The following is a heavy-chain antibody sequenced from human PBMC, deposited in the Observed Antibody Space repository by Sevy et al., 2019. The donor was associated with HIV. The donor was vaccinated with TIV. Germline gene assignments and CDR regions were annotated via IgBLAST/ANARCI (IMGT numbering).Heavy chain of an antibody. V-gene: IGHV3-7*01. Sequence: GGSLRLSCAASGFSFSSYWMSWVRQAPGKGLEWVANIKQDGSEKEYVDSGKGRFTISRDNAKNSRYLQMKSLRAEDTAVYYCARLRGGYDFDYWGQGTQVTVSS. CDR2: IKQDGSEK. J-gene: IGHJ4*02. D-gene: IGHD5-12*01. CDR3: ARLRGGYDFDY. CDR1: GFSFSSYW.